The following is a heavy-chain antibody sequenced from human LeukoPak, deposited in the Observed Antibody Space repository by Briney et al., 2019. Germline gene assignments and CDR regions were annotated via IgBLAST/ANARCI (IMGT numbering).Heavy chain of an antibody. CDR1: GFTFSSYA. J-gene: IGHJ4*02. Sequence: PGGSLRLSCAASGFTFSSYAMSWVRQAPGKGLEWVSAISGSGGSTYYADSVKGRFTISRDNSKNTLYLQMNSLRAEDTAVYYCAKDGESSSTLSATDYWGQGTLVTVSS. CDR3: AKDGESSSTLSATDY. D-gene: IGHD2-2*01. V-gene: IGHV3-23*01. CDR2: ISGSGGST.